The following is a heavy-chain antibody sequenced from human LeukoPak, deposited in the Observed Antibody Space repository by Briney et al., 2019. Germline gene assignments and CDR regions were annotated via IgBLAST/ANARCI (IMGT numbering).Heavy chain of an antibody. J-gene: IGHJ4*02. CDR3: ARVGSGSAHLDY. D-gene: IGHD1-26*01. Sequence: AGGSLRLSCAASGFTFSSYWMSWVRQAPGKGLEWVVNIKQDGSEKYYVDSVKGRFTISRDNAKNSLYLQMNSLRAGDTAVYYCARVGSGSAHLDYWGQGTLVTVSS. CDR2: IKQDGSEK. CDR1: GFTFSSYW. V-gene: IGHV3-7*01.